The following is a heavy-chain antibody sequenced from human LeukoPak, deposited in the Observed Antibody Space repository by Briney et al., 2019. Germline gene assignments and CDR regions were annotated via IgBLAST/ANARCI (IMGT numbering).Heavy chain of an antibody. J-gene: IGHJ4*02. CDR2: IYSGGNT. CDR1: GFTVSINY. CDR3: ARGETSSYDY. Sequence: PGGSLTLSCAASGFTVSINYMSWLPQAQGKGLEWVSVIYSGGNTYYADSVKGRFTISRDNSKNTVYLEMNSLRAEDTAVYYCARGETSSYDYWGEGALVTVSS. D-gene: IGHD2-2*01. V-gene: IGHV3-53*01.